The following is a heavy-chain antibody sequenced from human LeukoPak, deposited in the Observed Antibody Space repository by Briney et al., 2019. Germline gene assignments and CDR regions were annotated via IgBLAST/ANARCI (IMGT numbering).Heavy chain of an antibody. J-gene: IGHJ5*02. Sequence: SVKVSCKASGYTFTGYHLHRVRQAPGQGPEWMGWINPNSGGTHYAQKFQRRVTMTRDTSISTAYMELSRLRSDDTAVYYCARYCSSTSCSIYNWFDPWGQGTLVTVPS. V-gene: IGHV1-2*02. CDR2: INPNSGGT. D-gene: IGHD2-2*01. CDR3: ARYCSSTSCSIYNWFDP. CDR1: GYTFTGYH.